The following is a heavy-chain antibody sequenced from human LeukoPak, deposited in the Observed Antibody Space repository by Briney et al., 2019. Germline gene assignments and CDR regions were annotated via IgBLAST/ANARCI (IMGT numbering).Heavy chain of an antibody. D-gene: IGHD4-17*01. Sequence: PSKTLSLTCAVYGGSFSGYYWSWIRQPPGKGLEWIGEINHSGSTNYNPSLKSRVTISVDTSKNQFSLKLSSVTAADTAVYYCARARKDYGDYAFDYWGQGTLVTVSS. CDR3: ARARKDYGDYAFDY. J-gene: IGHJ4*02. V-gene: IGHV4-34*01. CDR1: GGSFSGYY. CDR2: INHSGST.